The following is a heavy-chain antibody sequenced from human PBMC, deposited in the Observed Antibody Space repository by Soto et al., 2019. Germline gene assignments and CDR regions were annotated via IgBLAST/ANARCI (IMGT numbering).Heavy chain of an antibody. Sequence: QVQLVQSGAEMKKPGSSVKVSCQSSGGTFNTYAMNWVRQAPGQGPEWMGDISPMFGAANYAPKFQGRVTITADESTGTSYMQLSSLTSEATARYFCAREVQVHTPAFVYWGQGTLVTVSS. CDR3: AREVQVHTPAFVY. D-gene: IGHD3-10*01. J-gene: IGHJ4*02. CDR2: ISPMFGAA. CDR1: GGTFNTYA. V-gene: IGHV1-69*19.